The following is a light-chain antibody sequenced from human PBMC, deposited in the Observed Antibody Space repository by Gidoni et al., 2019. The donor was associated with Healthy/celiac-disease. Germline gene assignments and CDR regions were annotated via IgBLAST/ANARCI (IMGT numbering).Light chain of an antibody. CDR1: QSVSSS. Sequence: EIVLIQPPATLSLSPGERATLSCRASQSVSSSLAWYQQKPGQAPRLLIYEASNRATGIPARFSGSGSGTDFTLTISSLEPEDFAVYYCQQRSNWSALTFXGXTKVEIK. J-gene: IGKJ4*01. V-gene: IGKV3-11*01. CDR3: QQRSNWSALT. CDR2: EAS.